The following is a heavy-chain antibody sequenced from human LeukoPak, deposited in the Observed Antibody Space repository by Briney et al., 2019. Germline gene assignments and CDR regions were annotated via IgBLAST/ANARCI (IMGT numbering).Heavy chain of an antibody. V-gene: IGHV3-30*02. D-gene: IGHD7-27*01. CDR1: GFTFSIYG. Sequence: GGSLRLSCAASGFTFSIYGMHWVRQAPGKGLEWVAFIQYDGSNKYYADSVKGRFTISRDNSKNTLYLQMNSLRLEDTAVYYCAKDAGITGEPQPDYWGQGTLVTVSS. J-gene: IGHJ4*02. CDR2: IQYDGSNK. CDR3: AKDAGITGEPQPDY.